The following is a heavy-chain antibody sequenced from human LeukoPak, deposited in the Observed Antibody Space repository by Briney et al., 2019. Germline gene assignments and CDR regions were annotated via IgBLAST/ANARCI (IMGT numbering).Heavy chain of an antibody. CDR1: GFTFSSYS. Sequence: PGGSLRLSCAASGFTFSSYSMNWVRQAPGKGLEWVSSISSSSSYIYYADSVKGRFTISRDSAKNSLYLQMNSLRAEDTAVYYRARDLRLRYFDWFYMDVWGKGTTVTVSS. CDR2: ISSSSSYI. CDR3: ARDLRLRYFDWFYMDV. J-gene: IGHJ6*03. V-gene: IGHV3-21*01. D-gene: IGHD3-9*01.